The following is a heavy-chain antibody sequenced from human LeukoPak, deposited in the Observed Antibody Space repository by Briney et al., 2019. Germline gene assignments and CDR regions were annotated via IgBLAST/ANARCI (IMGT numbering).Heavy chain of an antibody. CDR2: ISYDGSNK. J-gene: IGHJ4*02. CDR3: VRVRGRARVGYFDY. V-gene: IGHV3-30-3*01. D-gene: IGHD3-22*01. Sequence: GRSLRLSCAASGFTFSSYAMHWVRQAPGKGLEWVAVISYDGSNKYYADFVKGRFTISRDNAKNTLYLQMNSLRVEDTAMYYCVRVRGRARVGYFDYWGQGNLVTVSS. CDR1: GFTFSSYA.